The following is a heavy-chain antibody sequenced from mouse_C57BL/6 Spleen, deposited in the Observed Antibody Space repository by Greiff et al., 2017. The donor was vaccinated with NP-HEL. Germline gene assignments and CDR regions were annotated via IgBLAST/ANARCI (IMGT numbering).Heavy chain of an antibody. D-gene: IGHD2-12*01. CDR2: IHPSNGGT. CDR3: ARSLRTIYYVY. J-gene: IGHJ2*01. V-gene: IGHV1-53*01. CDR1: GYTFTDYS. Sequence: QVPLQQPGTELVKPGASVKLSCKASGYTFTDYSMPWVKQRPGQGLEWIGYIHPSNGGTNYNEKFKSKAPLAVDKSTSTAYMELSSLTSQDSAVYYCARSLRTIYYVYWGQGTTLTVSS.